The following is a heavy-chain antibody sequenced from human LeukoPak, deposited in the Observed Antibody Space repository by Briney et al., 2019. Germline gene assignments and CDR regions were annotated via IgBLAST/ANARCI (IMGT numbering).Heavy chain of an antibody. CDR3: AREDGDSTSFDH. V-gene: IGHV3-23*01. J-gene: IGHJ4*02. Sequence: GGTLRLSCAAPGFTFTSYGMNWVRQAPGKGLEWVSAISGSGGSTYYADSVKGRFTISRDNSKNTLYLQMNSLRAEDTAVYYCAREDGDSTSFDHWGQGTLVTVSS. CDR2: ISGSGGST. D-gene: IGHD5-24*01. CDR1: GFTFTSYG.